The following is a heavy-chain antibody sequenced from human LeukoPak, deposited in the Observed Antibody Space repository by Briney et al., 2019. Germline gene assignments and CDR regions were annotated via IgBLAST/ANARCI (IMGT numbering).Heavy chain of an antibody. V-gene: IGHV3-30*02. CDR1: GFTFSSYG. D-gene: IGHD2-2*02. CDR3: AKTGVVPAAIRAFDI. Sequence: PGGSLRLSCAASGFTFSSYGMHWVRQAPGKGLEWVAFIRYDGSNKYYADSVKGRFTISRDNSKNTLYLQMNSLRAEDTAVYYCAKTGVVPAAIRAFDIWGQGTMVTVSS. J-gene: IGHJ3*02. CDR2: IRYDGSNK.